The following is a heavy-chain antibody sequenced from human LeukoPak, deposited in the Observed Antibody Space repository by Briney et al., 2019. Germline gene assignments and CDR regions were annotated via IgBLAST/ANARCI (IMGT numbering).Heavy chain of an antibody. CDR3: ARTTSGWSATDY. V-gene: IGHV1-2*02. J-gene: IGHJ4*02. Sequence: ASVKVSCKASGYTFTGYYIHWVRQAPGKGLEWMGWLNPNSGATNFAQKFLGRVTMTRDTSTSTAYMDLSRLTSDDTAVYYCARTTSGWSATDYWGQGTLVTVSS. CDR2: LNPNSGAT. D-gene: IGHD6-19*01. CDR1: GYTFTGYY.